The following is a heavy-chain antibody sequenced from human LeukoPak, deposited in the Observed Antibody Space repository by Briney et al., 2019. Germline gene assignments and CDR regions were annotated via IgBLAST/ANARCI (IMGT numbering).Heavy chain of an antibody. CDR3: ARGLRRGYSYGYFDY. Sequence: PGGSLRLSCAASGFIFSSYEMNWVRQAPGKGLEWVSYISSSGSTIYHADSVKGRFTISRDNAKNSLYLQMNSLRAEDTAVYYCARGLRRGYSYGYFDYWGQGTLVTVSS. D-gene: IGHD5-18*01. CDR1: GFIFSSYE. J-gene: IGHJ4*02. V-gene: IGHV3-48*03. CDR2: ISSSGSTI.